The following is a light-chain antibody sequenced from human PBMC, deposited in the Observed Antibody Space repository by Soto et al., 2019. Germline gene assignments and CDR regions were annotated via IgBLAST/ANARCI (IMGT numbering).Light chain of an antibody. CDR3: AAWDDSLNGLV. CDR1: SSNIGSNH. CDR2: NNN. Sequence: QSVLTQPPSASGTPGQRGTLSCSGSSSNIGSNHVNWYQQLPGTAPKLLIYNNNQRPSVVPDRFSGSKSGTSASLAISGLQSEDEADYYCAAWDDSLNGLVFGTGTKLTVL. V-gene: IGLV1-44*01. J-gene: IGLJ1*01.